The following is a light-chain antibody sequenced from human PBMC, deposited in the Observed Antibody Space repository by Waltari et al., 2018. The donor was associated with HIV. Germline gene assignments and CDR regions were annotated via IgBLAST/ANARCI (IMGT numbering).Light chain of an antibody. Sequence: QSALTQPASVSGSPGQSSTIACTGTSRDDGSYNFVSWYQQHPGTAPKLIIYEGAKRPSWVSYRFSGSKSGSTASLTISGLQAEDEADYYCCSYAGSSTYVVFGGGTQLTVL. CDR1: SRDDGSYNF. J-gene: IGLJ2*01. V-gene: IGLV2-23*01. CDR3: CSYAGSSTYVV. CDR2: EGA.